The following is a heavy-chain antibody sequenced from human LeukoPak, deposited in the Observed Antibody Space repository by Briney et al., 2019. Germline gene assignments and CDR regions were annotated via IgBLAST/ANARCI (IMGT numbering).Heavy chain of an antibody. CDR1: GFTVSSNY. V-gene: IGHV3-53*01. D-gene: IGHD1-26*01. CDR3: ARDSYSGSYYVDYYYYMDV. CDR2: IYSGGST. J-gene: IGHJ6*03. Sequence: GGSLRLSCAASGFTVSSNYMSWVRQAPGKGLEWVSVIYSGGSTYYADSVKGRFTISRDNSKNTLYLQMNSLRAEDTAVYYCARDSYSGSYYVDYYYYMDVWGKGTSVTVSS.